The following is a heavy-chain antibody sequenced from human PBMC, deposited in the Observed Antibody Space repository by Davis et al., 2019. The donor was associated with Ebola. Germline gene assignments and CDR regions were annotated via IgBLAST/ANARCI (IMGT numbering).Heavy chain of an antibody. CDR2: ISGRGNST. Sequence: GESLKISCAASGFTFSSYAMSWVRQAPGKGLEWVSTISGRGNSTYYADSVKGRFTISRDNSQSTVYLQMNTLRAEDTALYYCAKVGQKFGAIFEYWGQGSLVTVSP. V-gene: IGHV3-23*01. CDR1: GFTFSSYA. J-gene: IGHJ4*02. D-gene: IGHD3-10*01. CDR3: AKVGQKFGAIFEY.